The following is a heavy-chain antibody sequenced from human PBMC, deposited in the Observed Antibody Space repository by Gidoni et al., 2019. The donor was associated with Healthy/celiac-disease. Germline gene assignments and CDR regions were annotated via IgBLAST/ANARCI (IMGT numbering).Heavy chain of an antibody. J-gene: IGHJ4*02. CDR3: ARASGGYSYGYEDY. Sequence: QVQLQQWGAGLLKHSETLSLTCAVYGGSVSGYYWSWIRQPPGKGLEWIGEINHSGSTNYNPSLTSRVTISVDTSKNQFSLKLSSVTAADTAVYYCARASGGYSYGYEDYWGQGTLVTVSS. D-gene: IGHD5-18*01. CDR1: GGSVSGYY. CDR2: INHSGST. V-gene: IGHV4-34*01.